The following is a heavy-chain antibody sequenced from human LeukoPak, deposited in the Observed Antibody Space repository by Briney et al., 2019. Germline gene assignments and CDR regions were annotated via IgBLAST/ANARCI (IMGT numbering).Heavy chain of an antibody. CDR1: GYTFTGNY. J-gene: IGHJ5*02. CDR3: AGGYGDYVAWSDP. Sequence: ASVKVSCKASGYTFTGNYMHWVRQAPGQGLEWMGWINPNSGATKYAQKFQGRVTMTRDTSISTAYMDLNRLTSDDTAVYYCAGGYGDYVAWSDPWGQGTLVTVSS. V-gene: IGHV1-2*02. D-gene: IGHD4-17*01. CDR2: INPNSGAT.